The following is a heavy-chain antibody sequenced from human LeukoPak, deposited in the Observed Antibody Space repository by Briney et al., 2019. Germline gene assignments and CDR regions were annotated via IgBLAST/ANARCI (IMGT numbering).Heavy chain of an antibody. Sequence: SETLSLTCTVSGGSISSGSYYWSWIRQPAGKGLEWIGRIYTSGSTNYNPSLKSRVTISVDTSKNQFSLKLSSVTAADTAVYYCAGGYAPFDYWGQGTLVTVSS. CDR1: GGSISSGSYY. J-gene: IGHJ4*02. D-gene: IGHD2-2*01. V-gene: IGHV4-61*02. CDR2: IYTSGST. CDR3: AGGYAPFDY.